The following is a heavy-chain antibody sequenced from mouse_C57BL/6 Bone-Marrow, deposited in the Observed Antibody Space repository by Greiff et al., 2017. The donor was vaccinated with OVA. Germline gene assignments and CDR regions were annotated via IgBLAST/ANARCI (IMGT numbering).Heavy chain of an antibody. CDR2: INPGSGGT. V-gene: IGHV1-54*01. CDR3: AREGDYYGSSPPYAMDY. Sequence: QVQLQQSGAELVRPGTSVKVSCKASGYAFTNYLIEWVKQRPGQGLEWIGVINPGSGGTNYNEKFKGKATLTADKSSSTAYMQLSSLTSEDSAVYCCAREGDYYGSSPPYAMDYWGQGTSVTVSS. J-gene: IGHJ4*01. CDR1: GYAFTNYL. D-gene: IGHD1-1*01.